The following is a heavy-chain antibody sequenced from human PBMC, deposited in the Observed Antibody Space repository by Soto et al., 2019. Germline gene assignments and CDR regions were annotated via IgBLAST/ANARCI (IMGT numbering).Heavy chain of an antibody. CDR1: GFTFSSYS. V-gene: IGHV3-48*01. CDR3: AKDLEGYDLRAYFDY. CDR2: ISSSSSTI. J-gene: IGHJ4*02. D-gene: IGHD5-12*01. Sequence: GGSLRLSCAASGFTFSSYSMNWVRQAPGKGLEWVSYISSSSSTIYYADSVKGRFTISRDNAKNSLYLQMNSLRAEDTAVYYCAKDLEGYDLRAYFDYWGQGTLVTVSS.